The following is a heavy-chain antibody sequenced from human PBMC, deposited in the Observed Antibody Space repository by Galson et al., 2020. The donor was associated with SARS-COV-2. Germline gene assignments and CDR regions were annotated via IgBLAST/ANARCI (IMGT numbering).Heavy chain of an antibody. V-gene: IGHV3-74*01. CDR1: GFSFITYG. Sequence: GESLKISCAASGFSFITYGMHWVRQAPGKGLVWVSHINDDGSRTTYADSVKGRFTISRDNAKNTLYLQMNSLRAEDTAVYYCARENFDFWSRYYYGMDVWGQGTTVTASS. J-gene: IGHJ6*02. CDR3: ARENFDFWSRYYYGMDV. CDR2: INDDGSRT. D-gene: IGHD3-3*01.